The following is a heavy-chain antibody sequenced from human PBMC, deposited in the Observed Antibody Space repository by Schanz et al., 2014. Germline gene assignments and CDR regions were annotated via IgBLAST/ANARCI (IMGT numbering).Heavy chain of an antibody. V-gene: IGHV3-74*01. Sequence: EVQVVESGGGLVQPGGSLRLSCAASGFTFSDHHMDWVRQAPGKGLVWVSRTSHDGSFTTFADSVKGRFTISRDNAKNALYLQMNSLRAEDTAVYYCVRDTDYHFDYWGQGTLVTVSS. CDR3: VRDTDYHFDY. CDR2: TSHDGSFT. J-gene: IGHJ4*02. D-gene: IGHD4-17*01. CDR1: GFTFSDHH.